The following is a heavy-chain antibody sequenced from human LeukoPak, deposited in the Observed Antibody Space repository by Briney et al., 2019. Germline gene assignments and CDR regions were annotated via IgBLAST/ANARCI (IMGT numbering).Heavy chain of an antibody. D-gene: IGHD2-15*01. Sequence: SETLSLTCAVYGGSFSGYYWSWIRQPPGKGLEWIGEINHSGSTNYNPSLKSRVTISVDTSKNQFSLKLSSVTAAGTAVYYCARVAVVVAADYWGQGTLVTVSS. CDR2: INHSGST. CDR1: GGSFSGYY. CDR3: ARVAVVVAADY. V-gene: IGHV4-34*01. J-gene: IGHJ4*02.